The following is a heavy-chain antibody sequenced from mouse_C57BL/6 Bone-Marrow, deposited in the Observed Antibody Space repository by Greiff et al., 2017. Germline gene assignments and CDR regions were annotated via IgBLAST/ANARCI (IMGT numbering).Heavy chain of an antibody. Sequence: QVQLQQSGAELAKPGASVKLSCKASGYTFTSYWMHWVKQRPGQGLEWIGYINPSSGYTKYNQKFKDKATLTADKSSSTAYMELSSLTYEDSAVYCYARALIYYYGSRDAMDYWGQGTSVTVSS. CDR2: INPSSGYT. J-gene: IGHJ4*01. CDR1: GYTFTSYW. CDR3: ARALIYYYGSRDAMDY. V-gene: IGHV1-7*01. D-gene: IGHD1-1*01.